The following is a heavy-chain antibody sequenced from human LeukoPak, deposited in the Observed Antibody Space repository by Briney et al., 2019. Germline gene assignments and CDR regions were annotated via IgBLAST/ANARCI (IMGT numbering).Heavy chain of an antibody. CDR2: VSYAGST. V-gene: IGHV4-59*01. J-gene: IGHJ6*02. CDR3: ARDRTRDGYNYGGSSYYDVLDV. D-gene: IGHD5-24*01. Sequence: PSETLSLTCTVSGVPISTFYWSWIRQPPGKGLEWIGSVSYAGSTNYNHSLKSRVTLSIDTSNNQFSLRLSSVTTADTGLYFCARDRTRDGYNYGGSSYYDVLDVWGRGTTVSVSS. CDR1: GVPISTFY.